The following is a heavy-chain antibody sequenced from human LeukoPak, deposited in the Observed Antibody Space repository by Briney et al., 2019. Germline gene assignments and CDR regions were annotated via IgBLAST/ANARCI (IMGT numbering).Heavy chain of an antibody. CDR1: GGSISSGGYY. J-gene: IGHJ4*02. D-gene: IGHD6-13*01. Sequence: KPSQTLSLTCTVSGGSISSGGYYWSWIRQPPGKGLEWIGSIYHSGSTYYNPSLKSRVTISVDRSKNQFSLKLSSVTAADTAVFYCASGGAAAGWDYWGQGTLVTVSS. CDR2: IYHSGST. V-gene: IGHV4-30-2*01. CDR3: ASGGAAAGWDY.